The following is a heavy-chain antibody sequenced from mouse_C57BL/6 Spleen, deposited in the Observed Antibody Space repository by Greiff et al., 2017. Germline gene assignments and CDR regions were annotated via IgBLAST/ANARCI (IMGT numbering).Heavy chain of an antibody. D-gene: IGHD2-2*01. J-gene: IGHJ2*01. V-gene: IGHV1-69*01. CDR1: GYTFTSYW. Sequence: VQLQQPGAELVMPGASVKLSCKASGYTFTSYWMHWVQQRPGQGLEWIGEIDPSASYTNYNQKFKGKSTLTIDKSSSTADMQLRSLTSEDSAVYYCARSGGYDRSFDYWGQGTTLTVSS. CDR2: IDPSASYT. CDR3: ARSGGYDRSFDY.